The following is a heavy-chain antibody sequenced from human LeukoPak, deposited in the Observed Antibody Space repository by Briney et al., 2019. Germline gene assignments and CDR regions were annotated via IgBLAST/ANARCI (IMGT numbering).Heavy chain of an antibody. J-gene: IGHJ4*02. Sequence: SETLSLTCTVSGVSISSHYRSWIRQPPGKGLEWIGYMFDNENTKDNPSLKSRITLSADTSKNQFSLRLSSVTAADTAVYYCATIKRGSIFGYFDFWGQGILATVSS. CDR1: GVSISSHY. CDR3: ATIKRGSIFGYFDF. D-gene: IGHD5-18*01. V-gene: IGHV4-59*11. CDR2: MFDNENT.